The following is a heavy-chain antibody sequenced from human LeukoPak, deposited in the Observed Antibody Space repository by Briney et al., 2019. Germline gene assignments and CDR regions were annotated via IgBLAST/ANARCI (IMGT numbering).Heavy chain of an antibody. Sequence: GGSLRLSCVGSGFTCSSHAMSWVRQAPEKGLEWVSGIYESGQTTHYADSVMGRFSISRDNSKNTLYLQMDSLRGEDTAIYYCAKDYRIGYSDHFDYWGQGALVTVSS. CDR2: IYESGQTT. D-gene: IGHD2-21*01. V-gene: IGHV3-23*01. CDR3: AKDYRIGYSDHFDY. J-gene: IGHJ4*02. CDR1: GFTCSSHA.